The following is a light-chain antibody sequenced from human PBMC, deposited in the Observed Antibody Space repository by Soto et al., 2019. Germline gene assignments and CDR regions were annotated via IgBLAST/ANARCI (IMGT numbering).Light chain of an antibody. CDR1: QDISNY. J-gene: IGKJ1*01. CDR2: DAS. V-gene: IGKV1-5*01. CDR3: QQYNSYST. Sequence: DIQMTQSPSSLSASVGDRVTITFQTSQDISNYLNWYQQKAGKAPKLLIYDASSLESGVPSRFSGSGSGTEFTLTISSLQPEDFASYYCQQYNSYSTFGQGTKVDI.